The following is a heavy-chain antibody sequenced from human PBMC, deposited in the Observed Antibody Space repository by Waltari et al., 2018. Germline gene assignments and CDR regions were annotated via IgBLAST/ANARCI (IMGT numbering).Heavy chain of an antibody. CDR1: GYSISSGYY. Sequence: QVQLQESGPGLVKPTETPSLTCAVSGYSISSGYYCGWIRQPPGKGLEWIVSIYHSGSTYYNPSLKSRVTISVDTSKNQFSLKLSSVTAADTAVYYCARHRGIFGVVIIGWGQGTLVTVSS. V-gene: IGHV4-38-2*01. CDR2: IYHSGST. CDR3: ARHRGIFGVVIIG. J-gene: IGHJ4*02. D-gene: IGHD3-3*01.